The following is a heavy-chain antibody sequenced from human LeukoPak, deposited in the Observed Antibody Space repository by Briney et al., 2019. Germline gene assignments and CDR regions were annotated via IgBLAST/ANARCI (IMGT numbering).Heavy chain of an antibody. Sequence: GGSLRLSCAASGFTFDDYAVHWVRQAPGKGLEWVSLISGDGGSTYYADSVKGRFTISRDNSKNSLYLQMNSLRTEDTALYYCAKSDLDYYDSSGYPTPDAFDIWGQGTMVTVSS. V-gene: IGHV3-43*02. CDR2: ISGDGGST. D-gene: IGHD3-22*01. CDR3: AKSDLDYYDSSGYPTPDAFDI. CDR1: GFTFDDYA. J-gene: IGHJ3*02.